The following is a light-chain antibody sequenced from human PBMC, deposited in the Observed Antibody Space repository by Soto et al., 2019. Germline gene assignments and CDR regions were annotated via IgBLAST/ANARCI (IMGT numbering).Light chain of an antibody. J-gene: IGKJ4*01. CDR2: AMS. CDR1: QGVSKS. V-gene: IGKV1-12*01. CDR3: QQANSFSPT. Sequence: DIQMTQSPSFVSASVGDRVTITCRASQGVSKSLAWYQQKPGKAPEVLIYAMSSLASGVPSRFSGSGSGTDFTLSISSLQPEDFATYYCQQANSFSPTFGGGTKVEIK.